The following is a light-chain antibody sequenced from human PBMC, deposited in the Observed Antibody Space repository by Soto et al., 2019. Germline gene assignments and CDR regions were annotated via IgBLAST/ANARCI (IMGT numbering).Light chain of an antibody. Sequence: EIVMTQSPATLSVSPGESATLSCRANQSIGTKLAWYQQTPGQAPRLLIYDVSTRAAGIPPRFSGSGSGTDFTLTISSLQSEDLAVYYCQQYSHWRTFGQGTKVDVK. CDR1: QSIGTK. CDR3: QQYSHWRT. J-gene: IGKJ1*01. CDR2: DVS. V-gene: IGKV3-15*01.